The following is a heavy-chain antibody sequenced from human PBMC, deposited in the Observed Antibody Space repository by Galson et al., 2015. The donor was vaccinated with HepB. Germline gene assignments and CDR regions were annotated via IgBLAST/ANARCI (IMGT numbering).Heavy chain of an antibody. V-gene: IGHV3-53*04. Sequence: SLRLSCAASGFTVSSNYMSWVRQAPGKGLEWVSVIYSGGSTYYADSVKGRFTISRHNSKNTLYLQMNSLRAEDTAVYYCARGPLIAASGFDYWGQGTLVTVSS. CDR2: IYSGGST. CDR3: ARGPLIAASGFDY. CDR1: GFTVSSNY. D-gene: IGHD6-13*01. J-gene: IGHJ4*02.